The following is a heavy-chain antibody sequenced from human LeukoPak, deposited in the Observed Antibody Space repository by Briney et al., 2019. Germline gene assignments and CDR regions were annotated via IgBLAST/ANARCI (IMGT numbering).Heavy chain of an antibody. J-gene: IGHJ4*02. V-gene: IGHV4-34*01. D-gene: IGHD3-9*01. CDR3: AATYYDILTGYYPYYFDY. CDR1: GGSFSGYY. CDR2: INHSGST. Sequence: SETLSLTCAVYGGSFSGYYWSWIRQPPGKGLGWIGEINHSGSTNYNPSLKSRVTISVDTSKNQFSLKLSSVTAADTAVYYCAATYYDILTGYYPYYFDYWGQGTLVTVSS.